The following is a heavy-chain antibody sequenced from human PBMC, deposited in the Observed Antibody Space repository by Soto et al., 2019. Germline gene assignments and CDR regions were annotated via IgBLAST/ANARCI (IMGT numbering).Heavy chain of an antibody. CDR2: INHSGST. V-gene: IGHV4-34*01. J-gene: IGHJ4*02. CDR3: ATASPRYCSGGSCCSGRDY. CDR1: GGSFSGYY. Sequence: QVQLQQWGAGLLKPSETLSLTCAVYGGSFSGYYWSWIRQPPGKGLEWIGEINHSGSTNYNPSLKSRVTISVDTSKNKFSLKLSSVTAADTAVYYCATASPRYCSGGSCCSGRDYWGQGTLVTVSS. D-gene: IGHD2-15*01.